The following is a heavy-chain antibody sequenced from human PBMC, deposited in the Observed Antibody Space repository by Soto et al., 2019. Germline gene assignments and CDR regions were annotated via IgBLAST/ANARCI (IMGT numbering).Heavy chain of an antibody. V-gene: IGHV6-1*01. D-gene: IGHD2-2*02. CDR1: GDSVSSNTAA. CDR3: ARAMAYCSSTDCYTFDY. CDR2: TYYRSKWYN. J-gene: IGHJ4*02. Sequence: SQTLSLTCAISGDSVSSNTAAWNWIRQSPSRGLEWLGRTYYRSKWYNDYAVSVKSRVTINPDTSKNQFSLQLNSVTPEDTAVYYCARAMAYCSSTDCYTFDYWGQGNPVPVSS.